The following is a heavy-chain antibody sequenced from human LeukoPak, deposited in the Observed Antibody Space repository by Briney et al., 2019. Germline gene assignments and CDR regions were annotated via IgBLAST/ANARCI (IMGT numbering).Heavy chain of an antibody. J-gene: IGHJ4*02. Sequence: GGSLRLSCAVCVFAFSSYDIHWVRQVSGKGLEGVSPIGHAGDTYYAGSVKGRFPISREDAKNYFFLQMNSLRAGDTAVYFCAALGDSIYWGQGTLVTVSS. CDR3: AALGDSIY. V-gene: IGHV3-13*01. D-gene: IGHD1-26*01. CDR1: VFAFSSYD. CDR2: IGHAGDT.